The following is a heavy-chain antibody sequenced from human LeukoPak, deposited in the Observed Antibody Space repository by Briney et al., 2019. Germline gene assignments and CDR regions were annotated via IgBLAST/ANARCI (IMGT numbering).Heavy chain of an antibody. J-gene: IGHJ5*02. Sequence: ASVKVSCKASGYTFTSYYMHWVRQAPGQGLEWMGIINPSGGSTSYAQKFQGRVTMTRDMSTSTVYMEPSSLRSEDTAVYYCARDRQYYYGSGRRNWFDPWGQGTLVTVSS. CDR1: GYTFTSYY. CDR3: ARDRQYYYGSGRRNWFDP. D-gene: IGHD3-10*01. CDR2: INPSGGST. V-gene: IGHV1-46*01.